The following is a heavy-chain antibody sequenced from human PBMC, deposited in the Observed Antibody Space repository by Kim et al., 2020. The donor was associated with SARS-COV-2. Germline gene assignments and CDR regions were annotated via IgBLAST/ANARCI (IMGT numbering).Heavy chain of an antibody. Sequence: SETLSLTCAVYGGSFSGYYWSWIRQPPGKGLEWIGEINHSGSTNYNPSLKSRVTISVDTSKNQFSLKLSSVTAADTAVYYCARGVVVPAAMLWIVWYYC. CDR2: INHSGST. D-gene: IGHD2-2*01. J-gene: IGHJ6*01. CDR1: GGSFSGYY. V-gene: IGHV4-34*01. CDR3: ARGVVVPAAMLWIVWYYC.